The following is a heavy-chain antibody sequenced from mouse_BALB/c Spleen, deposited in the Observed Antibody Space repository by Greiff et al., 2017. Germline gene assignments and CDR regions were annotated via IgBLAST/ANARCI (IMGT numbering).Heavy chain of an antibody. V-gene: IGHV3-6*02. Sequence: VQLKESGPGLVKPSQSLSLTCSVTGYSITSGYYWNWIRQFPGNKLEWMGYISYDGSNNYNPSLKNRISITRDTSKNQFFLKLNSVTTEDTATYYCARDGYGNFQDAMDYWGQGTSVTVSS. CDR1: GYSITSGYY. J-gene: IGHJ4*01. D-gene: IGHD2-10*02. CDR2: ISYDGSN. CDR3: ARDGYGNFQDAMDY.